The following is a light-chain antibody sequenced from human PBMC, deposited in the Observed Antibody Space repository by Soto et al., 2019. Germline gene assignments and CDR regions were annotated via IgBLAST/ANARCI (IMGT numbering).Light chain of an antibody. V-gene: IGKV3-20*01. CDR2: GVS. Sequence: EIVLTQSPGTLSLSPGDRATLSCRASQSLSGNYLAWYQQKPGQAPRLLIFGVSSRATGIPDRFSGSGSGTDFTLTLNRLEPEDFAVYYCHHYGSSPYTFGLGTKLEIK. J-gene: IGKJ2*01. CDR3: HHYGSSPYT. CDR1: QSLSGNY.